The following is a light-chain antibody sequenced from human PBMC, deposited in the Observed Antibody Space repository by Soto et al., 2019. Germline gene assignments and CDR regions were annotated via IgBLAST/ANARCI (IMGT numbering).Light chain of an antibody. J-gene: IGKJ2*01. CDR3: QQYGSSPPIT. CDR2: GAS. V-gene: IGKV3-20*01. CDR1: QSVSSSY. Sequence: PGERATLSCRASQSVSSSYLAWYQQKPGQAPRLLIYGASSRATGIPDRFSGSGSGTDFTLTISRLEPEDFAVYYCQQYGSSPPITFGQGTKLEIK.